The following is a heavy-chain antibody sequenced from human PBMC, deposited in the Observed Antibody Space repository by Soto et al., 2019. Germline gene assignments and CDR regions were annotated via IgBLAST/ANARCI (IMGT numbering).Heavy chain of an antibody. CDR1: GFTFISYG. CDR2: IWYDGSNK. J-gene: IGHJ4*02. CDR3: ARGHYDFWSGYSHFDY. V-gene: IGHV3-33*01. D-gene: IGHD3-3*01. Sequence: WVSLRLSCAASGFTFISYGMHWVRQAPGKGLEWVAVIWYDGSNKYYADSVKGRFTISRDNSKNTLYLQMNSLRAEDTAVYYCARGHYDFWSGYSHFDYWGQGTLVTVSS.